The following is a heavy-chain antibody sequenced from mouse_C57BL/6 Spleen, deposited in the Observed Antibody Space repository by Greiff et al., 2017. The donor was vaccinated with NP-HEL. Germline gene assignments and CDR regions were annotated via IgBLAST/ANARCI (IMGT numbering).Heavy chain of an antibody. Sequence: VKLMESGPGLVQPSQSLSITCTVSGFSLTSYGVHWVRQSPGKGLEWLGVIWSGGSTDYNAAFISRLSISKDNSKSQVFFKMNSLQADDTAIYYCARKGLGRRGYAMDYWGQGTSVTVSS. D-gene: IGHD4-1*01. CDR3: ARKGLGRRGYAMDY. CDR1: GFSLTSYG. J-gene: IGHJ4*01. CDR2: IWSGGST. V-gene: IGHV2-2*01.